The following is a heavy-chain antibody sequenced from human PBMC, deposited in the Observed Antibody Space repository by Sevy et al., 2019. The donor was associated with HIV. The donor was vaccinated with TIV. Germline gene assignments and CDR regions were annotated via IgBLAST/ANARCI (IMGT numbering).Heavy chain of an antibody. CDR3: AKNPEDPWVY. V-gene: IGHV3-23*01. CDR2: ISGSGGSA. Sequence: GGSLRLSCAASGFTFSSHAMSWVRQAPGKGLQWVSSISGSGGSAYYADSVKGRFTISRDNSKNTLYLQMNSLRAEDTAVYYCAKNPEDPWVYWGQGTLVTVSS. D-gene: IGHD7-27*01. J-gene: IGHJ4*02. CDR1: GFTFSSHA.